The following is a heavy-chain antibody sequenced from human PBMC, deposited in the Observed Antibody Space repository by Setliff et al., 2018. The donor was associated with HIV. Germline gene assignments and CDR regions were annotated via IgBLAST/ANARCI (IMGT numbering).Heavy chain of an antibody. CDR3: ARGGLGVVGAIDY. D-gene: IGHD2-15*01. CDR1: GGSISSYC. V-gene: IGHV4-4*09. J-gene: IGHJ4*02. Sequence: SETLSLTCTVSGGSISSYCWNWIRQPPGKGLEWIGYIFASGSSLYNPSLQSRVSISIDTSKNQFSLKLSSVTAADTAVYYCARGGLGVVGAIDYWSQGTLVTVSS. CDR2: IFASGSS.